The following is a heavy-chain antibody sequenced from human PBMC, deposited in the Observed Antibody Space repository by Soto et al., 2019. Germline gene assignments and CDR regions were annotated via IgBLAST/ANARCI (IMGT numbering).Heavy chain of an antibody. J-gene: IGHJ3*02. V-gene: IGHV3-30*18. CDR3: AKEPRIVVVGPAFDI. CDR2: ISYDGSNK. CDR1: GFTFSSYG. Sequence: GGSLRLSCAASGFTFSSYGMHWVRQAPGKGLEWVAVISYDGSNKYYADSVKGRFTISRDNSKNTLYLQMNSLRAEDTAVYYCAKEPRIVVVGPAFDIWGQGTMVTVSS. D-gene: IGHD3-22*01.